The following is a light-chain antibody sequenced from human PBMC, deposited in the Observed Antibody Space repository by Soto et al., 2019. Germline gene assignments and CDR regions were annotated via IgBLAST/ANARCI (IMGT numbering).Light chain of an antibody. CDR2: END. CDR1: SGSIASKY. Sequence: NFMLTQPHSVSDSPGKTVTISCTRSSGSIASKYVQWYQQRPGSSPTTVIYENDQRPSGVPDRFSGSIDSSSNSASLIISGLKTEDEADYYCQSYDSHRNNPVVFGGGTKLTVL. J-gene: IGLJ2*01. V-gene: IGLV6-57*01. CDR3: QSYDSHRNNPVV.